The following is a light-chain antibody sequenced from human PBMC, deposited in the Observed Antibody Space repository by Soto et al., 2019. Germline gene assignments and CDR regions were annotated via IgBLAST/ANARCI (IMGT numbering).Light chain of an antibody. CDR1: QGIGSW. CDR2: GAS. J-gene: IGKJ4*01. V-gene: IGKV1-12*01. Sequence: DIQMTQSPSSVSASVGDTVTITCRASQGIGSWLGWYQQKPGKAPQLLIYGASSLQSGVPPRFSGSASETDFTLIISSLKPEDFACYYCQQANIFPLTFGGGTKVEIK. CDR3: QQANIFPLT.